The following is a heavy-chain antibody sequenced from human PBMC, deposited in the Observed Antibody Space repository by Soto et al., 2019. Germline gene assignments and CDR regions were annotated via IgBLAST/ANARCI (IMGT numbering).Heavy chain of an antibody. CDR2: MYNTGST. CDR1: GGSISRYY. J-gene: IGHJ4*02. Sequence: PSETLSLTSTVSGGSISRYYWSWIRQPPGKGLEWIGYMYNTGSTVYNPSFKSRVTISVDTSKNQFSLNLRSVTAADTAVYYCASMGYHYGSGSYPLDYWGQGTLVTVS. V-gene: IGHV4-59*08. D-gene: IGHD3-10*01. CDR3: ASMGYHYGSGSYPLDY.